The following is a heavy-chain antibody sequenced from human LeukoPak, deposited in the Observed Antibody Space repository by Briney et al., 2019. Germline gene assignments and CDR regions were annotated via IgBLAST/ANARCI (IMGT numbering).Heavy chain of an antibody. Sequence: ASVKVSCKASGYTFTGYYVHWVRQAPGQGLEWMGWINPNSGGTNYAQKFQGRVTMTRDTSISTAYMELSRLRSDDTAVYYCAREEQSSSPLFDYWGQGTLVTVSS. J-gene: IGHJ4*02. D-gene: IGHD6-6*01. CDR1: GYTFTGYY. CDR3: AREEQSSSPLFDY. V-gene: IGHV1-2*02. CDR2: INPNSGGT.